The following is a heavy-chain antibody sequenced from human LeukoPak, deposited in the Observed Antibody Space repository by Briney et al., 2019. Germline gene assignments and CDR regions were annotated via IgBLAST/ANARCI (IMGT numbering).Heavy chain of an antibody. D-gene: IGHD3-10*01. CDR1: SGSFSSYS. J-gene: IGHJ2*01. CDR2: IIEKGNA. Sequence: SETLSLTCALYSGSFSSYSWSWTWIRQTPEKGLEWIGEIIEKGNANYNPSLKSRVTIDLDTSKNQFSLKLTSMTAADTATYYCARGYYPPRWYFDLWGRGTLVTVSS. CDR3: ARGYYPPRWYFDL. V-gene: IGHV4-34*01.